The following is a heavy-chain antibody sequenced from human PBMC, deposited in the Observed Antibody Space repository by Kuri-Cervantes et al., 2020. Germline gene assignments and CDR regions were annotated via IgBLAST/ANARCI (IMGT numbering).Heavy chain of an antibody. Sequence: GESLKISCAASGFTCSSYSMKGVRQAPGKGLERVSSISSSSSYIYYADSVKGRFTIPRDNSKNSLYLQLNSLRAEDTAVYYCSILSPGTTWAFDIWGQGTMVTVSS. J-gene: IGHJ3*02. CDR1: GFTCSSYS. D-gene: IGHD1-7*01. CDR3: SILSPGTTWAFDI. V-gene: IGHV3-21*01. CDR2: ISSSSSYI.